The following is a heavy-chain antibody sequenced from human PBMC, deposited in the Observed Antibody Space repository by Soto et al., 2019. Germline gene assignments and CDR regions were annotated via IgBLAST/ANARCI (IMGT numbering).Heavy chain of an antibody. D-gene: IGHD6-19*01. CDR1: GGTPSNSA. CDR2: IIPVFGIV. Sequence: QVQLVQSGAEVKKPGSSVRVSCKASGGTPSNSAFSWVRQAPGQGLEWIGGIIPVFGIVKYAQNLEGRVTITADESTNTANMELSSLRYEERAVYYCASGRIGVVGSRESYGLDVWGQGTTVTVSS. CDR3: ASGRIGVVGSRESYGLDV. J-gene: IGHJ6*02. V-gene: IGHV1-69*01.